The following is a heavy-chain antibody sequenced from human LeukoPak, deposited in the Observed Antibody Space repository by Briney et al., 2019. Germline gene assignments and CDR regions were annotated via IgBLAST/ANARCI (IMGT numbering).Heavy chain of an antibody. V-gene: IGHV6-1*01. Sequence: SQTLSLTCAISGDSVSSNSAAWNWIRQSPSRGLEWLGRTYYRSKWYNDYAVSVKSRITINPDTSKNQFSLQLNSVTPEDTAVYYCARADLVRYYDSSGYYTNYYYYYYMDVWGKGTTVTVSS. CDR1: GDSVSSNSAA. J-gene: IGHJ6*03. CDR3: ARADLVRYYDSSGYYTNYYYYYYMDV. D-gene: IGHD3-22*01. CDR2: TYYRSKWYN.